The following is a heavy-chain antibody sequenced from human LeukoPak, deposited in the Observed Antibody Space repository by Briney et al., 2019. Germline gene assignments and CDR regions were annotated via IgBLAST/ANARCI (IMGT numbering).Heavy chain of an antibody. CDR3: ARDHGDFVQHD. V-gene: IGHV4-39*01. D-gene: IGHD4-17*01. Sequence: SETLSLTCTVSGDSISSGNFYWGWIRQPPGKELQWIGSIYYNGITHYNPSLGSRVTISADTSTNEFSLKLRSVTAADTAMYYCARDHGDFVQHDWGQGTLVTVSS. CDR1: GDSISSGNFY. CDR2: IYYNGIT. J-gene: IGHJ4*02.